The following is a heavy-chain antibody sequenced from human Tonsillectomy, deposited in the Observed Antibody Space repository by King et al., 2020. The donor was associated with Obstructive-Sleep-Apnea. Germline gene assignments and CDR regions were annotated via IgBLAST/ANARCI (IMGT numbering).Heavy chain of an antibody. CDR2: INWNSGSI. CDR3: AKDLSSGWYSPLDY. CDR1: GFTFDDYA. D-gene: IGHD6-19*01. Sequence: VQLVESGGGLVQPGRSLRLSCAASGFTFDDYAMHWVRQAPGKGLEWVSGINWNSGSIAYADSVKGRFTISRDNAKNSLYLQMNNLRAEDTALYYCAKDLSSGWYSPLDYLGQGTLVTVSS. J-gene: IGHJ4*02. V-gene: IGHV3-9*01.